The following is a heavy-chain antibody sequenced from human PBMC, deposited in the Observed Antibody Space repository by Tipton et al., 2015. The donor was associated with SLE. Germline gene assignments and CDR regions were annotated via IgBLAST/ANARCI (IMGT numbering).Heavy chain of an antibody. CDR3: ARQSSSWYDRANYFDY. D-gene: IGHD6-13*01. CDR2: IYYSGTT. J-gene: IGHJ4*02. CDR1: GGSISSSTYY. Sequence: TLSLTCTVSGGSISSSTYYWGWIRQPPGKGLEWIGSIYYSGTTYYNPSLKSRVTISVDTSKNQFSLKLSSVTAADTTVYYCARQSSSWYDRANYFDYWGQGTLATVPS. V-gene: IGHV4-39*01.